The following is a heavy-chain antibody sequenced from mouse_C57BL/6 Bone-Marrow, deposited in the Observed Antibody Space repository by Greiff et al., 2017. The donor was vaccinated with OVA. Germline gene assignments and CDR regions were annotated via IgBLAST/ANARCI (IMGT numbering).Heavy chain of an antibody. CDR2: IVPEHGDT. J-gene: IGHJ2*01. D-gene: IGHD1-1*02. V-gene: IGHV14-4*01. CDR3: TADGSFDY. Sequence: VQLQQSGAELVRPGASVKLSCTASGFTIKDDYMHWVKQRPEQGLEWIGWIVPEHGDTEYAPNFQGRATITADTSTNTAYLQHSRLTAEDTAVYYGTADGSFDYWGQGTTLTVSS. CDR1: GFTIKDDY.